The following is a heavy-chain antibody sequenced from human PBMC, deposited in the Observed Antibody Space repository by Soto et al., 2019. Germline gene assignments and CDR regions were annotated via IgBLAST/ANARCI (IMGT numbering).Heavy chain of an antibody. CDR3: ARSAAEFLEWFQEYRYYYYYMDV. CDR2: IYYSGST. J-gene: IGHJ6*03. V-gene: IGHV4-59*12. CDR1: GGSISSYY. Sequence: SETLSLTCTVSGGSISSYYWSWIRQPPGKGLEWIGYIYYSGSTNYNPSLKSRVTISVDTSKNQFSLKLRSVTAADKAVYYCARSAAEFLEWFQEYRYYYYYMDVWGKGTTVTVSS. D-gene: IGHD3-3*01.